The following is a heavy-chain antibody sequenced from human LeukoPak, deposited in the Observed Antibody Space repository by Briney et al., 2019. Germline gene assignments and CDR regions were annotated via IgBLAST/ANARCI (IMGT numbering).Heavy chain of an antibody. V-gene: IGHV1-8*01. Sequence: ASVKVSCKASGYTFTSYDINWVRQATGQGLEWMGWMNPNSGNTGYAQKFQGRVTMTRNTSISTAYMELSSLRSEDTAVYYCARDSNSRGYFDYWGQGTLVTVSS. CDR2: MNPNSGNT. D-gene: IGHD4-11*01. J-gene: IGHJ4*02. CDR1: GYTFTSYD. CDR3: ARDSNSRGYFDY.